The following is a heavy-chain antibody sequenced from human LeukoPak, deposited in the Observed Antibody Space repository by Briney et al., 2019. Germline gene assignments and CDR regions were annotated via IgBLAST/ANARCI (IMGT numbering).Heavy chain of an antibody. CDR3: ATYSSSWYYFDY. J-gene: IGHJ4*02. CDR1: GGTFSSYA. Sequence: SVKVSCKASGGTFSSYAISWVRQAPGQGLEWMGGIIPIFGTANYAQKFQGRVTITADESTSTAYMELSRLRSDDTAVYYCATYSSSWYYFDYWGQGTLVTVSS. CDR2: IIPIFGTA. D-gene: IGHD6-13*01. V-gene: IGHV1-69*13.